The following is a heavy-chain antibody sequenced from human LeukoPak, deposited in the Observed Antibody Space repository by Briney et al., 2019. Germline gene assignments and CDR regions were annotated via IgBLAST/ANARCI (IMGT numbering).Heavy chain of an antibody. CDR3: AKGGRDVRNDYVWGSYRYGSMRGYYYGMDV. J-gene: IGHJ6*02. V-gene: IGHV3-23*01. CDR1: GFTFSSYA. Sequence: PGGSLRLSCAASGFTFSSYAMSWDRQAPGKGLEWVSAISGGGGSTYYADSVKGRFTISRDNSKNTLYLQMNSLRAEDTAVYYCAKGGRDVRNDYVWGSYRYGSMRGYYYGMDVWGQGTTVTVSS. CDR2: ISGGGGST. D-gene: IGHD3-16*02.